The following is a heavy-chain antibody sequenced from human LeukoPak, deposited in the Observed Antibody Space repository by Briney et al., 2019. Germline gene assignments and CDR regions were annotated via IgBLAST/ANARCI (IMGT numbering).Heavy chain of an antibody. CDR1: GYSFTGYY. D-gene: IGHD1-14*01. Sequence: ASVKVSCKASGYSFTGYYIHWVRQAPGQGLEWMGWINPNGGGTSYARKFQGRVTMTRDTSVSTAYMDLSRLRYDDTAVYYCASLTGAPGFGYFDLWGRGTLVTVSS. CDR2: INPNGGGT. CDR3: ASLTGAPGFGYFDL. J-gene: IGHJ2*01. V-gene: IGHV1-2*02.